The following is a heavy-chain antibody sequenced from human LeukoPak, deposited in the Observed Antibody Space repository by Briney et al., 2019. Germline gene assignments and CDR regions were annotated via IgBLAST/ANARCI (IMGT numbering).Heavy chain of an antibody. J-gene: IGHJ5*01. V-gene: IGHV1-69*13. CDR2: IIPIFGTA. Sequence: SVKVSCKASGGTFSSYAISWVRQAPGQGLEWMGGIIPIFGTANYAQKFQGRVTITADESTSTAYMELSSLRSDDTAVYYCAKVAYGGNWLDYWGQGTPVTVSS. CDR1: GGTFSSYA. D-gene: IGHD4-23*01. CDR3: AKVAYGGNWLDY.